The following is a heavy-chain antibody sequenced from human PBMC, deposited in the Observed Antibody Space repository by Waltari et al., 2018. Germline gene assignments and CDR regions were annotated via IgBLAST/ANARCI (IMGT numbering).Heavy chain of an antibody. Sequence: QLQLPESGPGLVKPSETLSLTCTVPGGSISSSRSYWGWIRQPPGKGLEWIGSIYYSGSTYYNPSLKSRVTISVDTSKNQFSLKLSSVTAADTAVYYCARHILREGDSSGYYPDWFDPWGQGTLVTVSS. D-gene: IGHD3-22*01. CDR1: GGSISSSRSY. CDR2: IYYSGST. CDR3: ARHILREGDSSGYYPDWFDP. V-gene: IGHV4-39*01. J-gene: IGHJ5*02.